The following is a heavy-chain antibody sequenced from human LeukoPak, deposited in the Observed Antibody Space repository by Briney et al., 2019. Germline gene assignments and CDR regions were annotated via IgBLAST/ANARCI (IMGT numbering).Heavy chain of an antibody. Sequence: PGGSLRLSCAASGFTFSIYWMHWVRQAPGKGLVWVSRINSDGSGTSYADSVKGRFTISRDNAKNTLYLQMNSLRAEDTAVFYCARDEGSEVPSIRGFDFWGQGTLVTVSS. J-gene: IGHJ4*02. CDR3: ARDEGSEVPSIRGFDF. CDR1: GFTFSIYW. V-gene: IGHV3-74*01. CDR2: INSDGSGT. D-gene: IGHD3-3*02.